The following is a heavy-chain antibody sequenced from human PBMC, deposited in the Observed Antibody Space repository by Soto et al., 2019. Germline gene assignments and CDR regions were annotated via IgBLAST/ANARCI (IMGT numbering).Heavy chain of an antibody. CDR1: GFTFSNAW. V-gene: IGHV3-15*07. CDR2: IKSKTDGGKT. CDR3: TTGPNFYYYYYGMDV. J-gene: IGHJ6*02. Sequence: GGSLRLSCAASGFTFSNAWMNWVRQAPGKGLEWVGRIKSKTDGGKTDYSAPVKGRFTISRDDSKNTLYLQMNSLITEDTAVYYCTTGPNFYYYYYGMDVWGQGTTVTVSS.